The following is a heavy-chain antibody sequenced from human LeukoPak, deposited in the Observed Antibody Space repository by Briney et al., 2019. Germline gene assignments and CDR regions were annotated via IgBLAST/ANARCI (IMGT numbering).Heavy chain of an antibody. CDR1: GGSISSYY. CDR2: MYYSGST. V-gene: IGHV4-59*08. CDR3: ARVLPTSGELSPYFDY. Sequence: PSETLSLPCTVSGGSISSYYWSWIRQPPGKGLEWIGSMYYSGSTNYKPSLKSRVTISVDTSKNQFSLKLSSVTAADTAVYYCARVLPTSGELSPYFDYWGQGTLVTVSS. D-gene: IGHD3-16*02. J-gene: IGHJ4*02.